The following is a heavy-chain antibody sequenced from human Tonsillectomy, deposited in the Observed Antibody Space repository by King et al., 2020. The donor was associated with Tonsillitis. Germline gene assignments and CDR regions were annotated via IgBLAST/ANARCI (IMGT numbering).Heavy chain of an antibody. Sequence: VQLVESGGGLVQPGGSLRLSCAASGFIFSGYWMSWVRQAPGKGLEWVANIKQDGSEKYYVGSVKGRFTISRDNAENSLYLQMNSLTAEDTAVYYCARDGAGYSYGYSHFDYWGLGTLVTVSS. CDR3: ARDGAGYSYGYSHFDY. V-gene: IGHV3-7*01. D-gene: IGHD5-18*01. CDR1: GFIFSGYW. CDR2: IKQDGSEK. J-gene: IGHJ4*02.